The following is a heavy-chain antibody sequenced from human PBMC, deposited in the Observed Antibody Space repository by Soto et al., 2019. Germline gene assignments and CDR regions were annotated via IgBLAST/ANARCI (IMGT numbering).Heavy chain of an antibody. CDR1: GGSISSYY. V-gene: IGHV4-59*08. J-gene: IGHJ3*02. CDR3: ARPGYCSGGSCSIGAFDI. Sequence: SETLSLTCTVSGGSISSYYWSWIRQPPGKGLEWIGYIYYSGSTNYNPSLKSRVTISVDTSKNQFSLKLSSVTAADTAVYYCARPGYCSGGSCSIGAFDIWGQGTVVTVSS. D-gene: IGHD2-15*01. CDR2: IYYSGST.